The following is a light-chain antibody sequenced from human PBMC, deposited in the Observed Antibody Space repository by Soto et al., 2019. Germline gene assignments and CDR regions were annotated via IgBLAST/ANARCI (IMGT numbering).Light chain of an antibody. V-gene: IGLV2-14*01. CDR2: DVS. J-gene: IGLJ2*01. CDR1: SSDVGGYNY. CDR3: SSYTSSSFVV. Sequence: QSALTQPASVSGSPGQSITISCTGTSSDVGGYNYVSWYQQHPGKAPKLMIYDVSNRPSGVSNRFSGSKSGNTASLTISGLQAEDEAADYCSSYTSSSFVVFGGGTKLNVL.